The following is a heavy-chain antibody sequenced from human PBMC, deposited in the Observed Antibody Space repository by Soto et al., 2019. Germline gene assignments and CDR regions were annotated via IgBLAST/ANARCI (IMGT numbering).Heavy chain of an antibody. CDR3: AKGREAYDSSGYHPPFDY. CDR1: GFTFSSYA. D-gene: IGHD3-22*01. CDR2: ISGSGGST. V-gene: IGHV3-23*01. J-gene: IGHJ4*02. Sequence: PGGSLGLSCASYGFTFSSYAMSWVRHAPGKGLDWVSAISGSGGSTYYADSVKGRFTISRDNSKNTLYLQMNSLRAEDTAVYYCAKGREAYDSSGYHPPFDYWGQGTLVTVSS.